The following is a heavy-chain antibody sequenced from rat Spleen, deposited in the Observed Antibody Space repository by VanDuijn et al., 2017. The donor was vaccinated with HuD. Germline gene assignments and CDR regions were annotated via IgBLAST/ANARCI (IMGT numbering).Heavy chain of an antibody. D-gene: IGHD1-4*01. CDR1: GFTFSNYG. CDR2: ISYDGSIT. J-gene: IGHJ2*01. Sequence: EVQLVESGGGLVQPGRSLKLSCIASGFTFSNYGMAWVRQAPTKGLEWVASISYDGSITYYRDSVKGRFTISRDNAKSTLYLQMNSLRSEDTATYYCTRLPGYLVYFDYWGQGVMVTVSS. V-gene: IGHV5-29*01. CDR3: TRLPGYLVYFDY.